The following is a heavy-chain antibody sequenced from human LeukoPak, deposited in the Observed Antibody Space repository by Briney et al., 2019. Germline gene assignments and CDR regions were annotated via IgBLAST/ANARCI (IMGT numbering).Heavy chain of an antibody. CDR3: ARAGPSSSWHQFDY. D-gene: IGHD6-13*01. J-gene: IGHJ4*02. CDR1: GFTVSRNY. Sequence: PGGSLRLSCAASGFTVSRNYMSWVRQAPGKGLEWVSVIYSGGRTYYADSVKGRFTISRDNSKNTLYLQMNRLRAEDTAVYYCARAGPSSSWHQFDYWAQGTLVTVSS. CDR2: IYSGGRT. V-gene: IGHV3-66*01.